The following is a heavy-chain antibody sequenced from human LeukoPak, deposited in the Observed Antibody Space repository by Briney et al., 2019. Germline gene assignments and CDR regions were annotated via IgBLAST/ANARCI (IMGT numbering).Heavy chain of an antibody. V-gene: IGHV3-48*03. CDR2: ISSSGSTI. Sequence: PGGSLRLSCSASGFTFSDYAMHWVRQAPGKGLEWVSYISSSGSTIYYADSVKGRFTISRDNAKNSLYLQMNSLRAEDTAVYYCARRAGGYSHPYDYWGQGTLVTVSS. CDR1: GFTFSDYA. CDR3: ARRAGGYSHPYDY. J-gene: IGHJ4*02. D-gene: IGHD4-23*01.